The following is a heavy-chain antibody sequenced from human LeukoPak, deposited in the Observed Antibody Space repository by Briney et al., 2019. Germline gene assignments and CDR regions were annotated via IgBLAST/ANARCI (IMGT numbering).Heavy chain of an antibody. Sequence: GGSLRFSCAASGFTFSSYWMSWVRQAPGKGLEWVANIKQDGSEKYYVDSVKGRFTISRDNAKNSLYLQMNSLRAEDTAVYYCARETTGLRFLEWSFDYWGQGTLVTVSS. V-gene: IGHV3-7*01. D-gene: IGHD3-3*01. J-gene: IGHJ4*02. CDR2: IKQDGSEK. CDR3: ARETTGLRFLEWSFDY. CDR1: GFTFSSYW.